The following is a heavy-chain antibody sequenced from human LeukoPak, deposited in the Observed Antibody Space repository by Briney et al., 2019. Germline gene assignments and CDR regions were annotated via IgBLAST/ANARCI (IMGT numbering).Heavy chain of an antibody. J-gene: IGHJ3*02. Sequence: PGGSLRLSCAASGFTFSSYSMSWVRQAPGKGLEWVSAISGGGGHTFYADSVKGRVTTSRDNSKNTLYLQMNNLRAEDTAVYYRAKRVAEESSSWYIDMWGQGTMVSVSS. D-gene: IGHD6-13*01. CDR3: AKRVAEESSSWYIDM. CDR2: ISGGGGHT. CDR1: GFTFSSYS. V-gene: IGHV3-23*01.